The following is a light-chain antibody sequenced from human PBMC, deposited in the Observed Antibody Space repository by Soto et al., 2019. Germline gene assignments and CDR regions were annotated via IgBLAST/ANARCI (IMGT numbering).Light chain of an antibody. CDR3: QQRSSWIT. J-gene: IGKJ5*01. Sequence: EVVLTQSPATLSLSPGERATLSCRASQSVSTYLAWYQQKPGQAPRLLIYDASNRATGIPARFSGSGPATDFTLTISSLEPEDFAVYYCQQRSSWITFGQGTRLEIK. CDR2: DAS. V-gene: IGKV3-11*01. CDR1: QSVSTY.